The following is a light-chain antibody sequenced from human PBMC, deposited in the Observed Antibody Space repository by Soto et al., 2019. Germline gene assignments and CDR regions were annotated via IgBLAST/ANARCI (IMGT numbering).Light chain of an antibody. V-gene: IGLV2-11*01. Sequence: QSVLTQPRSVAGPPGQSVTISCTGTSSDVGGYNYVSWYQQHPGKATKVMIYDVSKRPSGVPDRFSGSKSGNTASLTISWLQAEDEADYYCCSYAGTYTFDFGTGTKVTVL. J-gene: IGLJ1*01. CDR1: SSDVGGYNY. CDR3: CSYAGTYTFD. CDR2: DVS.